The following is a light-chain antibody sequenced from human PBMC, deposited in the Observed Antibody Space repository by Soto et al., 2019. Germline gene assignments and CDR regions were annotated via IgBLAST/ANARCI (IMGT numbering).Light chain of an antibody. J-gene: IGKJ1*01. CDR1: QSVSSSY. CDR2: GAS. V-gene: IGKV3-20*01. CDR3: QQYGSSPRT. Sequence: EIVLTQSPGTLSLSPGVRATLSCRASQSVSSSYLAWYQQKPGQAPRLLIYGASSRATGVPDRFTGSGSETDFTLTISRLEPEDFAVYYCQQYGSSPRTFGQGTKVEIK.